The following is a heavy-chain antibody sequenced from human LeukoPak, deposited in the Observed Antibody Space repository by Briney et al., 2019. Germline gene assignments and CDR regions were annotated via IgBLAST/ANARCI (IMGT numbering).Heavy chain of an antibody. D-gene: IGHD6-19*01. J-gene: IGHJ4*02. Sequence: SETLSLTCTVSGDSISSGGYFWSWIRQHPGKGLEWIGYIYYTGSTYYNPSLKSRVTISVDTSKNQFSLKLSSVTAADTAVYYCARYLAGHFDYWGQGTLVIVSS. V-gene: IGHV4-30-4*01. CDR3: ARYLAGHFDY. CDR1: GDSISSGGYF. CDR2: IYYTGST.